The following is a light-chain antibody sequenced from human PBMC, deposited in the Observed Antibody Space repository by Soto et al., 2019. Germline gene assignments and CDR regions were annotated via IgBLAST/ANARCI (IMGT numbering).Light chain of an antibody. CDR1: QSVLYSSNNKNY. CDR2: WAS. Sequence: DIVMTQSPDSLAVSLGERATINCKSSQSVLYSSNNKNYLAWYQQKLGQPPKLLIYWASTRESGVPDRFSGSGSGTDFTLTISSLLAEDVAVYYCQQYYTIPLTFGGGTKVEMK. V-gene: IGKV4-1*01. J-gene: IGKJ4*01. CDR3: QQYYTIPLT.